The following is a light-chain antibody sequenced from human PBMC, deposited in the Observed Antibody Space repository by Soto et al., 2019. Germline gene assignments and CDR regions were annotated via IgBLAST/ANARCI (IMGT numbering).Light chain of an antibody. CDR2: GAS. CDR3: HQYNNLPMYT. J-gene: IGKJ2*01. V-gene: IGKV3-15*01. Sequence: EIVMTRSPATLSVSPGERATLSGRAGPSVSSNLAWYQQKPCQSPRLLIYGASTRATGIPARISGSGSGTEFTLTISRLQSEDFAVLYCHQYNNLPMYTFGQGTKLEIK. CDR1: PSVSSN.